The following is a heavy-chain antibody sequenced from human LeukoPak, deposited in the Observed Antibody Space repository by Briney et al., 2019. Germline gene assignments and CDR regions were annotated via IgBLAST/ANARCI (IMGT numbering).Heavy chain of an antibody. CDR2: IFYRWCT. J-gene: IGHJ4*02. CDR3: ARGPRSDNFDY. Sequence: SDTLSLTYTVSGGSISSYYWLWIRQPPAKGLECIGNIFYRWCTNLHSSLKSRVTISLDTSKNQFPLKLSSVTAADTAVYFCARGPRSDNFDYWGQGALVTVSS. CDR1: GGSISSYY. V-gene: IGHV4-59*07. D-gene: IGHD5-12*01.